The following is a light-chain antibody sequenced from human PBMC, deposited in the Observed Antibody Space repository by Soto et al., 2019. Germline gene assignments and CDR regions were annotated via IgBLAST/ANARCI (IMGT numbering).Light chain of an antibody. CDR3: HQRSNWLT. CDR2: DAS. CDR1: QSVSSY. Sequence: EIVLTHSPATLYLSPCERAALSCRASQSVSSYLAWYQQKPGQAPRLLIYDASNRATGIPARFSGSGSGTDFTLTISSLEPEDFAVYYCHQRSNWLTFGGGTKVDIK. V-gene: IGKV3-11*01. J-gene: IGKJ4*01.